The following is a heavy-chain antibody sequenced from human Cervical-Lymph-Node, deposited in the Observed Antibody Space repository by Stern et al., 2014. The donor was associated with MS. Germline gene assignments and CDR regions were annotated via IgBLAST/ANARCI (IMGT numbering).Heavy chain of an antibody. D-gene: IGHD6-19*01. CDR2: IIPIVGTA. J-gene: IGHJ6*02. Sequence: QVQLVQSGAEVKKPGSSVRVSCKASGGTFRSYAIRWVRQAPGQGLEWVGGIIPIVGTANYAQKFQGRVTITADESTSTAYMELSSLRSEDTAVYYCARDLPGIAVAGTGGMDVWGQGTTVTVSS. V-gene: IGHV1-69*01. CDR3: ARDLPGIAVAGTGGMDV. CDR1: GGTFRSYA.